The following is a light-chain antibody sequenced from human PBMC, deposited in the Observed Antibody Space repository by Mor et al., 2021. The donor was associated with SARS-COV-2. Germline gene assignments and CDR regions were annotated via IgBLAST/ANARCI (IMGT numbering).Light chain of an antibody. V-gene: IGKV1-5*03. CDR3: QQYNSYPLT. CDR1: QSISTW. CDR2: KAS. Sequence: VTNTCRASQSISTWLAWFQQTPGKPPKLLIYKASNLESGVPSRFSGSGSGTDFALSISSLQPDDFATYFCQQYNSYPLTFGGG. J-gene: IGKJ4*01.